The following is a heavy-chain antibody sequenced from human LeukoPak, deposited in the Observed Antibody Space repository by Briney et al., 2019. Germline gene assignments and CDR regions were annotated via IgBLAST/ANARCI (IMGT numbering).Heavy chain of an antibody. CDR2: ISGSGTI. D-gene: IGHD3-10*01. Sequence: SETLSLTCTVSGGSINSYWSWIRQPAGKGLEWIGRISGSGTITYNPALQSRLSISIDTSKNQFALKLMSVTAADTAVYYCARDSGTTGDVKFDPWGQGTLVTVSS. CDR1: GGSINSY. V-gene: IGHV4-4*07. CDR3: ARDSGTTGDVKFDP. J-gene: IGHJ5*02.